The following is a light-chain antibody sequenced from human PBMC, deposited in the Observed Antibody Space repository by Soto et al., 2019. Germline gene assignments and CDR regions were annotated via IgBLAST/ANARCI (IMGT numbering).Light chain of an antibody. CDR1: QSVLYSSNNKNY. J-gene: IGKJ1*01. CDR3: QQYYTTPRT. V-gene: IGKV4-1*01. Sequence: DIVLTQSPDSLAVSLGERATINCKSSQSVLYSSNNKNYLAWYQQKPGQPPKLLLYRASTRESGVPDRFSGSGSGTDFTLPISTLQAEDVAVYYCQQYYTTPRTFGQGTKVEIK. CDR2: RAS.